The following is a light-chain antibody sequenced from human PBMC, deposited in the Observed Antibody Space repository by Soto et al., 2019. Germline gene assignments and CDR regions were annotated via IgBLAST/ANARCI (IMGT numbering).Light chain of an antibody. CDR2: GNT. Sequence: QSVLTQPPSVSGAPGQRVTISCTGSXXXXGTGYDVHWYQHLPGTAPKLLIYGNTNRPSGVPDRFSGSKSGTSASLAITGXXAXXXXXXXCQTYDRRLSGSVFGTGTKLTVL. J-gene: IGLJ1*01. V-gene: IGLV1-40*01. CDR1: XXXXGTGYD. CDR3: QTYDRRLSGSV.